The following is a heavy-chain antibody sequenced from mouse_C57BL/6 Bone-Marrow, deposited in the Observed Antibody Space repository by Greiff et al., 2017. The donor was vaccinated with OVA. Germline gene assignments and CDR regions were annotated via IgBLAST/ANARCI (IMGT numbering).Heavy chain of an antibody. CDR2: INSDGGST. CDR1: EYEFPSHD. V-gene: IGHV5-2*01. Sequence: EVKLMESGGGLVQPGESLKLSCESNEYEFPSHDMSWVRKTPEKRLELVAAINSDGGSTYYPDTMERRFIISRDNTKKTLYLQMSSLRSEDTALYYCARQHYGYDDWYFDVWGTGTTVTVSS. D-gene: IGHD2-2*01. J-gene: IGHJ1*03. CDR3: ARQHYGYDDWYFDV.